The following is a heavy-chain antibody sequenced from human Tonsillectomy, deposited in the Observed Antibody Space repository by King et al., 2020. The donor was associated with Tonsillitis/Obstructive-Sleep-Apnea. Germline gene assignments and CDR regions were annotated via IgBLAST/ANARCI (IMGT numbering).Heavy chain of an antibody. CDR2: IWDDERNK. CDR1: GFTLSSYG. Sequence: VQLVESGGGVAQPGTSLRLSCAASGFTLSSYGMYWVRQAPGKGLEWVAVIWDDERNKDYADSVKGRFTISRDNSKNTLYLQMHSLRPEDTAVYYCARVAGYSSSWYYFDYWGQGTLVTVSS. D-gene: IGHD6-13*01. J-gene: IGHJ4*02. CDR3: ARVAGYSSSWYYFDY. V-gene: IGHV3-33*01.